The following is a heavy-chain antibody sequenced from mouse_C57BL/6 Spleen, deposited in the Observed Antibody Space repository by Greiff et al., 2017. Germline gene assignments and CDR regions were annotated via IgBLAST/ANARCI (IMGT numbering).Heavy chain of an antibody. D-gene: IGHD2-4*01. CDR2: INPNNGGT. V-gene: IGHV1-26*01. J-gene: IGHJ3*01. Sequence: VQLQQSGPELVKPGASVKISCKASGYTFTDYYMNWVKQSHGKSLEWIGDINPNNGGTSYNQKFKGKATLTVDKSSSAAYMELRSLTSEDSAVYCCARRDYAEFACWGQGTLVTVSA. CDR1: GYTFTDYY. CDR3: ARRDYAEFAC.